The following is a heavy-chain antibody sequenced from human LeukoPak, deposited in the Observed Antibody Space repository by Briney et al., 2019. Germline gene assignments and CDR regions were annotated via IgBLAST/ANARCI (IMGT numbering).Heavy chain of an antibody. Sequence: PSETLSLTCTVSGGSIRDWQWSWVRQPPGEGLEWIGHINSNGRTDYNPSLRSRLTFSVDTSRDQFSLKLRSVTAADTAMYYCATSYDYKVAPFDLCGQGTLVTVSS. CDR3: ATSYDYKVAPFDL. CDR2: INSNGRT. V-gene: IGHV4-4*09. CDR1: GGSIRDWQ. J-gene: IGHJ4*02. D-gene: IGHD5-12*01.